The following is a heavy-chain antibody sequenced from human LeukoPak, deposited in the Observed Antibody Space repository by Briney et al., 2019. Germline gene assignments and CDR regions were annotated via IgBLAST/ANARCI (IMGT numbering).Heavy chain of an antibody. J-gene: IGHJ4*02. Sequence: GSSVKVSCKASGGTFSSYAISWVRQAPGQGLECMGGIIPIFGTANYAQKFQGRVTITTDESTSTAYMELSSLRSEDTAVYYCARDSSSWYILDYWGQGTLVTVSS. D-gene: IGHD6-13*01. CDR2: IIPIFGTA. CDR3: ARDSSSWYILDY. V-gene: IGHV1-69*05. CDR1: GGTFSSYA.